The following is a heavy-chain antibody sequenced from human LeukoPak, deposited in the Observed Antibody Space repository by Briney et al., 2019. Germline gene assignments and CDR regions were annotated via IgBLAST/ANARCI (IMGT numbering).Heavy chain of an antibody. CDR3: ARQLGGNSAYYFDY. J-gene: IGHJ4*02. Sequence: KPSETLSLTCTVSGGSISSSYYYWGWIRQPPGKGLEWIGSSYYSGSTYHNPSLKSRVTISVDTSKNQFSLKLSSVTAADTAVYYCARQLGGNSAYYFDYWGQGTLVTVSS. D-gene: IGHD4-23*01. V-gene: IGHV4-39*01. CDR2: SYYSGST. CDR1: GGSISSSYYY.